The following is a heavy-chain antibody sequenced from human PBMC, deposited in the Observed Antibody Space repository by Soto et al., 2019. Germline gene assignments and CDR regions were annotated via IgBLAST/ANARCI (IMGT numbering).Heavy chain of an antibody. D-gene: IGHD1-26*01. J-gene: IGHJ5*01. Sequence: QITLKESGPTLVKPTQTLTLTCTFSGFSLSTSEVGVGWIRQPPGKALEWLGIIFWDDDKRYSPSLETRLTIAKDTSKNQVVLTMTHMDPVDTATYYCAHRREQLVSWGQGTLFSVSS. CDR3: AHRREQLVS. V-gene: IGHV2-5*02. CDR1: GFSLSTSEVG. CDR2: IFWDDDK.